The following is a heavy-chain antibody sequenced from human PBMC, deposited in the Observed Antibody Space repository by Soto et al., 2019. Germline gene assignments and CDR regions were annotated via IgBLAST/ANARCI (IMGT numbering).Heavy chain of an antibody. CDR3: AKGFMTIGGPLDY. CDR2: ISWNSAII. Sequence: GGSLRLSCAASGFTFDDYAMHWVRQTPGKGLEWVSGISWNSAIIGYADSVKGRFTISRDNAKNSLYLQMNSLRAEDTALYYCAKGFMTIGGPLDYWGQGTLVTVSS. CDR1: GFTFDDYA. J-gene: IGHJ4*02. D-gene: IGHD1-26*01. V-gene: IGHV3-9*01.